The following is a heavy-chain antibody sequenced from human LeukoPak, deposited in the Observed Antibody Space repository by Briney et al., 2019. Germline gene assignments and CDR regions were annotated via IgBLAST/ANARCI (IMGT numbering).Heavy chain of an antibody. J-gene: IGHJ4*02. CDR1: GYTFTSYD. V-gene: IGHV1-18*01. CDR2: ISAYNGNT. CDR3: ARGDWGQPFDY. Sequence: ASVKVSCKASGYTFTSYDINWVRQATGQGLEWMGWISAYNGNTNYAQKLQGRVTMTTDTSTSTAYMELRSLRSDDTAVYYCARGDWGQPFDYWGQGTLVTVSS. D-gene: IGHD7-27*01.